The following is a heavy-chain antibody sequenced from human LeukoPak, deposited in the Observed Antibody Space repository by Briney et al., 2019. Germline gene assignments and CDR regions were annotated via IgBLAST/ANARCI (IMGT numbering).Heavy chain of an antibody. CDR1: GYSFTGYW. V-gene: IGHV5-51*01. J-gene: IGHJ4*02. Sequence: GESLKISCKGSGYSFTGYWIGWVRQMPGKGLEGLGSANPGDSDTRYSPSFQGQVTFSADKSITHPSLKWRRLKASDTPRYYLARRPDGSHSFDWWGQATLVSV. D-gene: IGHD5-24*01. CDR3: ARRPDGSHSFDW. CDR2: ANPGDSDT.